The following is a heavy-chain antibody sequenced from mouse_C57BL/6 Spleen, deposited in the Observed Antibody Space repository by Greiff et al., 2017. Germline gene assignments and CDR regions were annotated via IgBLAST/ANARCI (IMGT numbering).Heavy chain of an antibody. J-gene: IGHJ4*01. D-gene: IGHD1-1*01. CDR2: INPNNGGT. CDR1: GYTFTDYY. CDR3: ASRAVEEDDYAMDY. V-gene: IGHV1-26*01. Sequence: VQLQQSGPELVKPGASVKISCKASGYTFTDYYMNWVKQSHGKSLEWIGDINPNNGGTSYNQKFKGKATLTVDKSSSTAYMELRSLTSEDSAVYYCASRAVEEDDYAMDYWGQGTSVTVSS.